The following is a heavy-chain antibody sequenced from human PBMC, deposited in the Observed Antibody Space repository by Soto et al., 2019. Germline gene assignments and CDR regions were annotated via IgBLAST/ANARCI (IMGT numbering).Heavy chain of an antibody. D-gene: IGHD4-17*01. CDR1: GFTFSSYG. CDR3: AKLRDYGDYYYYYGMDV. J-gene: IGHJ6*02. V-gene: IGHV3-30*18. CDR2: ISYDGSNK. Sequence: QVQLVESGGGVVQPGRSLRLSCAASGFTFSSYGMHWVRQAPGKGLEWVAVISYDGSNKYYADSVKGRFTISRDNSKNTLYLQMNSLRAEDTAVYYCAKLRDYGDYYYYYGMDVWGQGTTFTVSS.